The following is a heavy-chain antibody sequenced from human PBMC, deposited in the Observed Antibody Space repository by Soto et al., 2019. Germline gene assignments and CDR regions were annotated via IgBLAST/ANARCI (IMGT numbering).Heavy chain of an antibody. Sequence: SVKVSCKASGGTFSSYAISWVRQAPGQGLEWMGGIIPIFGTANYAQKFQGRVTITADESTSTAYMELSSLRSEDTAVYYCAREGMRQYDFWSGYGWFDPWGQGTLVTVS. D-gene: IGHD3-3*01. CDR2: IIPIFGTA. CDR3: AREGMRQYDFWSGYGWFDP. CDR1: GGTFSSYA. J-gene: IGHJ5*02. V-gene: IGHV1-69*13.